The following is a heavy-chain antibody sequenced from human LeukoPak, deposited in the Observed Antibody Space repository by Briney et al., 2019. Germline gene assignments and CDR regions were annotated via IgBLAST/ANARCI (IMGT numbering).Heavy chain of an antibody. Sequence: ESLRLSCAASGFAFNYAWVSWVRQAPGKGLEWIGEINHSGSTNYNPSLKSRVTISVDTSKNQFSLKLSSVTAADTAVYYCARRRGGYYGSGSSSVDYWGQGTLVTVSS. CDR3: ARRRGGYYGSGSSSVDY. CDR1: GFAFNYAW. V-gene: IGHV4-34*01. D-gene: IGHD3-10*01. CDR2: INHSGST. J-gene: IGHJ4*02.